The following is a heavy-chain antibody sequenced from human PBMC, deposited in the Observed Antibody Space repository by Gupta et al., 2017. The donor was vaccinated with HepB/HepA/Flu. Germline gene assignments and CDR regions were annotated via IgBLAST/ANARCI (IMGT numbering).Heavy chain of an antibody. V-gene: IGHV4-39*01. D-gene: IGHD4-4*01. CDR1: GASFGSGGSN. Sequence: QLQLQESGQGLWKPSGTLSLTCTVPGASFGSGGSNWGWPRQPPGKGLEWIGSIYYSGSTYYNPSLKSRVTISVDTSKNQFSLKLSSVTAADTAVYYCASQGNYYYYYYMDVWGKGTTVTVSS. J-gene: IGHJ6*03. CDR3: ASQGNYYYYYYMDV. CDR2: IYYSGST.